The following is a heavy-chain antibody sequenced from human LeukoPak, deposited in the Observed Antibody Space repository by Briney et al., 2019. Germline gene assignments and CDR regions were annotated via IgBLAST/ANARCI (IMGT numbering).Heavy chain of an antibody. V-gene: IGHV1-2*02. CDR3: AVVVTATSWFDP. Sequence: GASVKVSCKASGYTFTSYYMHWVRQAPGQGLEWMGWINPNDADTNYAQKFQGRVTMTRDTSISAAYMELSRLRSDDTAVYYCAVVVTATSWFDPWGQGTLVTVSS. CDR2: INPNDADT. J-gene: IGHJ5*02. D-gene: IGHD2-21*02. CDR1: GYTFTSYY.